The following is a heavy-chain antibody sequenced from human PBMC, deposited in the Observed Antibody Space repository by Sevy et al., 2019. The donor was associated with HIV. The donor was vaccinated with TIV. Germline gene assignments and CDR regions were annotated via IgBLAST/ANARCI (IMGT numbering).Heavy chain of an antibody. D-gene: IGHD1-7*01. CDR3: TAGWVSGTTCVRAFDL. CDR1: GFPFSDAW. CDR2: IKNENEGGTT. V-gene: IGHV3-15*01. Sequence: GGSLRLSCAASGFPFSDAWMNWVRQAPGKGLEWVGVIKNENEGGTTAYAAPVEGRFTISSNDSKNNLFLQMSSLKTDDTSIYYCTAGWVSGTTCVRAFDLWGQGTMVTVSS. J-gene: IGHJ3*01.